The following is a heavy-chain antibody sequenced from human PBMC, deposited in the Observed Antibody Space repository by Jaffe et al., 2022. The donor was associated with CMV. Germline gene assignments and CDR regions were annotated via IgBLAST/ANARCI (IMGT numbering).Heavy chain of an antibody. V-gene: IGHV3-21*01. CDR3: ARDYDSSGYYYVAGWGDYYYGMDV. D-gene: IGHD3-22*01. CDR2: ISSSSSYI. CDR1: GFTFSSYS. Sequence: EVQLVESGGGLVKPGGSLRLSCAASGFTFSSYSMNWVRQAPGKGLEWVSSISSSSSYIYYADSVKGRFTISRDNAKNSLYLQMNSLRAEDTAVYYCARDYDSSGYYYVAGWGDYYYGMDVWGQGTTVTVSS. J-gene: IGHJ6*02.